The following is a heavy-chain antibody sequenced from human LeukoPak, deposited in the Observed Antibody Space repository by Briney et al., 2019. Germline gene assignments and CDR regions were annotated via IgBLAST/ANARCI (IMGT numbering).Heavy chain of an antibody. CDR2: IIPIFGTA. V-gene: IGHV1-69*05. CDR1: GGTFSSYA. J-gene: IGHJ4*02. D-gene: IGHD3-3*01. Sequence: SVKVSCKASGGTFSSYAISWVRQAPGQGLEWMGGIIPIFGTANYAQKFQGRVTMTTDTSTSTAYMELRSLRSDDTAVYYCARDAGPGDYDFWSGYSDYWGQGTLVTVSS. CDR3: ARDAGPGDYDFWSGYSDY.